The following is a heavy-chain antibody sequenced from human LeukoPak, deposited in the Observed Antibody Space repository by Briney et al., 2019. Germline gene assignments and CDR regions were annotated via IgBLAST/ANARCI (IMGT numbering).Heavy chain of an antibody. V-gene: IGHV3-15*01. CDR1: GFGFTAAW. J-gene: IGHJ4*02. D-gene: IGHD3-3*01. Sequence: GSLRLSCAASGFGFTAAWMSWVRQAPGKGPEWVGRIKSKGGGETTDYAAPVKGRFTISRDDSKDTLYLQMDGLKTEDTAVYYCAWQTKFDFWRMDYWGLGTLVTVSS. CDR2: IKSKGGGETT. CDR3: AWQTKFDFWRMDY.